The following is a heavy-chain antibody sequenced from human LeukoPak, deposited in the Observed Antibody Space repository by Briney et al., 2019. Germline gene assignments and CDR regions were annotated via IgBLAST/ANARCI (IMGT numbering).Heavy chain of an antibody. CDR2: IYYSGST. V-gene: IGHV4-39*01. D-gene: IGHD6-13*01. Sequence: PSETLSLTCTVSGGSISSSSYYWGWIRRPPGKGLEWIGSIYYSGSTYYNPSLKSRVTISVDTSKNQFSLKLSSVTAADTAVYYCARVGAAGTFNWFDPWGQGTLVTVSS. CDR1: GGSISSSSYY. J-gene: IGHJ5*02. CDR3: ARVGAAGTFNWFDP.